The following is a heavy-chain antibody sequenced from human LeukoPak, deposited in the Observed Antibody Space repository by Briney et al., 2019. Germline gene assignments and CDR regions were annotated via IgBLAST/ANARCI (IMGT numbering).Heavy chain of an antibody. CDR3: ARDRAPYCSSTSCYQGHDY. V-gene: IGHV4-34*01. D-gene: IGHD2-2*01. CDR1: GGSFSGYY. Sequence: SETLSLTCAVYGGSFSGYYWSWIRQPPGKGLEWIGEINHSGSTNYNPSLKSRVTISVDTSKNQFSLKLSFVTAADTAVYYCARDRAPYCSSTSCYQGHDYWGQGTLVTVSS. CDR2: INHSGST. J-gene: IGHJ4*02.